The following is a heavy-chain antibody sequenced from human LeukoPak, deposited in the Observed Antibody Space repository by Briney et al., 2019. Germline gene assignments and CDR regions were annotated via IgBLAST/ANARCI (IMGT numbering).Heavy chain of an antibody. D-gene: IGHD3-10*01. J-gene: IGHJ4*02. CDR3: ASTLLWFGELFSPFDY. Sequence: GGSLRLSCAASGFTFSSYGMHWVRQAPGKGLEWVAVISYDGSNKYYADSVKGRFTISGDNAKNSLYLQMNSLRAEDTAVYYCASTLLWFGELFSPFDYWGQGTLVTVSS. CDR2: ISYDGSNK. V-gene: IGHV3-30*03. CDR1: GFTFSSYG.